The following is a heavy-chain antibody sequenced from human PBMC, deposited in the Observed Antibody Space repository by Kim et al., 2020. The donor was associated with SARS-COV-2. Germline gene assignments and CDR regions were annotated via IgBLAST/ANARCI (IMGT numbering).Heavy chain of an antibody. CDR3: ARVLWFGELHYYYYGMDV. CDR2: IIPIFGTA. CDR1: GGTFSSYA. D-gene: IGHD3-10*01. J-gene: IGHJ6*02. Sequence: SVKVSCKASGGTFSSYAISWVRQAPVQGLEWMGGIIPIFGTANYAQKFQGRVTITADESTSTAYMELSSLRSEDTAVYYCARVLWFGELHYYYYGMDVWGQGTTVTVSS. V-gene: IGHV1-69*13.